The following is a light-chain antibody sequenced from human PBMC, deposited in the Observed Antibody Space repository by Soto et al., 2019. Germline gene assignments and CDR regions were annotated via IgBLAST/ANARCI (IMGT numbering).Light chain of an antibody. CDR1: QSVSSD. CDR2: GAS. Sequence: EIVMTQSPATLSVSPGDRATLSCSASQSVSSDLGWYQQKPGQAPRLLMYGASTRATGIPARFSGSGSGTEFTLAISGLQSEDFAVYFCHQYHNWPLTFGGGT. CDR3: HQYHNWPLT. V-gene: IGKV3-15*01. J-gene: IGKJ4*01.